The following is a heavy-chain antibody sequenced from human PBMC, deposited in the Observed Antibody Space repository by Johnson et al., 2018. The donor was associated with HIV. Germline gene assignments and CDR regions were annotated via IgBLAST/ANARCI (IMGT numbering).Heavy chain of an antibody. D-gene: IGHD3-16*02. CDR2: IPSGTGT. J-gene: IGHJ3*02. Sequence: MQLVESGGGLIQPGGSLRLSCAASGFTVSSNYMSWVRQAPGKGLEWVSGIIPSGTGTHYADSVEGRFTISRDNSRNTVYLQIKSLRAEDTAMYYCARDNTTFGGVIVPIGAFDIWGQGTMVTVSS. V-gene: IGHV3-53*01. CDR3: ARDNTTFGGVIVPIGAFDI. CDR1: GFTVSSNY.